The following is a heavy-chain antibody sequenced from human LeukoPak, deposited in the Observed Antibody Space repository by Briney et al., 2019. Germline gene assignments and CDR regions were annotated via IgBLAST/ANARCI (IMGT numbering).Heavy chain of an antibody. V-gene: IGHV4-61*02. D-gene: IGHD3-22*01. J-gene: IGHJ4*02. CDR3: ATDPRGYYDSSGYSASY. CDR1: RGSISSGRYN. Sequence: SQTLSLTCTVSRGSISSGRYNWSWIGQSAGRGLEWIGRIYTTGSTNYNPSLKSRVTISADTSKNQFSLKLSSVTAADTAVYYCATDPRGYYDSSGYSASYWGQGTLVTVSS. CDR2: IYTTGST.